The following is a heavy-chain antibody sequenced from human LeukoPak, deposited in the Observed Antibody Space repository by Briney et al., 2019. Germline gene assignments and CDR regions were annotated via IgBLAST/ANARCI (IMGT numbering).Heavy chain of an antibody. V-gene: IGHV3-30*02. CDR3: AKDHGSSDWYYFDY. CDR1: GFTFSSYA. J-gene: IGHJ4*02. CDR2: IHYDGSNN. D-gene: IGHD6-13*01. Sequence: GGSLRLSCAASGFTFSSYAMHWVRQAPGKGLEWVAFIHYDGSNNYYADSVKGRFTISRDNSKNTLYLQMNTLRADDTPVYYCAKDHGSSDWYYFDYWGQGTLVTVSS.